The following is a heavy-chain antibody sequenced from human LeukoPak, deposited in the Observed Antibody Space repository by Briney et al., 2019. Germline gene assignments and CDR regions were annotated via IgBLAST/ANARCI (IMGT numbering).Heavy chain of an antibody. CDR1: GGSISSYY. J-gene: IGHJ5*02. D-gene: IGHD6-13*01. Sequence: PSETLSLTCTVSGGSISSYYWSWIRQPAGKGLEWIGRIYTSGSTNYNPSLKSRVTMSVDTSKNQFSLKLSSVTAADTAVYYCARLAAGTLLQGHWFDPWGQGTLVTVSS. CDR2: IYTSGST. CDR3: ARLAAGTLLQGHWFDP. V-gene: IGHV4-4*07.